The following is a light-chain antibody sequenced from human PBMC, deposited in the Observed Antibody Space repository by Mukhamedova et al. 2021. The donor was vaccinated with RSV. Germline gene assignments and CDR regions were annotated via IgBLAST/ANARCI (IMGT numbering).Light chain of an antibody. Sequence: GGNNIGSKNVHWYQQKPGQAPVLVIYRDSNRPSGIPERFSGSNSGNTATLTISRAQAGDEADYYCQVWDSSTEVFGGGTKLTVL. J-gene: IGLJ3*02. V-gene: IGLV3-9*01. CDR1: NIGSKN. CDR3: QVWDSSTEV. CDR2: RDS.